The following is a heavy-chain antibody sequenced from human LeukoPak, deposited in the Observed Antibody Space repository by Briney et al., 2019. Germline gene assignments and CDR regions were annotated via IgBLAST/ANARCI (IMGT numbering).Heavy chain of an antibody. CDR3: ARRGLAHAPLAFDI. CDR1: GGSISSYY. V-gene: IGHV4-59*12. J-gene: IGHJ3*02. CDR2: IYYSGST. Sequence: PSETLSLTCTVSGGSISSYYWSWIRQPPGKGLEWIGHIYYSGSTNYNPSLKSRVTISIDTSKNQFSLKLSSVTAADTAVYYCARRGLAHAPLAFDIWGQGTMVTVSS. D-gene: IGHD2-15*01.